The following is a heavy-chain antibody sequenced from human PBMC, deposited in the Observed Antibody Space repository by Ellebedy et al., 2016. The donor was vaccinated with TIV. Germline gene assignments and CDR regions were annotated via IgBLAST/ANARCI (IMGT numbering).Heavy chain of an antibody. CDR3: ARGAYYDILTGYSRAEYFQH. Sequence: MPSETLSLTCAVSGGSISSSNWWSWVRQPPGKGLEWIGEIYHSGSTNYNPSLKSRVTISVDKSKNQFSLKLSSVTAADTAVYYCARGAYYDILTGYSRAEYFQHWGQGTLVTVSS. CDR1: GGSISSSNW. D-gene: IGHD3-9*01. CDR2: IYHSGST. V-gene: IGHV4-4*02. J-gene: IGHJ1*01.